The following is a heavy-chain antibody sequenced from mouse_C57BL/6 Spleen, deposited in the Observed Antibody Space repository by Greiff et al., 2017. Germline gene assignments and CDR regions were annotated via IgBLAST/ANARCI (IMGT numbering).Heavy chain of an antibody. CDR1: GFTFTDYY. CDR3: ARYIYYGYYFDY. J-gene: IGHJ2*01. V-gene: IGHV7-3*01. Sequence: EVQRVESGGGLVQPGGSLSLSCAASGFTFTDYYMSWVRQPPGKALEWLGFIRNKANGYTTEYSASVKGRFTISRDNSQSILYLQMNALRAEDSATYYCARYIYYGYYFDYWGQGTTLTVSS. CDR2: IRNKANGYTT. D-gene: IGHD2-1*01.